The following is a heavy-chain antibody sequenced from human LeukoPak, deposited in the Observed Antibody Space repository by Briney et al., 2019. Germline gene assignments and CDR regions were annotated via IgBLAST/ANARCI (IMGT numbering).Heavy chain of an antibody. J-gene: IGHJ6*04. CDR3: AKDGKICPYCYGRDV. CDR2: ISYDGSNK. D-gene: IGHD2-15*01. Sequence: GGSLRLSCAASGFTFSSYGMHWVRQAPGKGLEWVAVISYDGSNKYYADSVKGRFTISRDNSKNTLYLQMNSLRAEDTAVYYCAKDGKICPYCYGRDVWGKGTTVTVSS. V-gene: IGHV3-30*18. CDR1: GFTFSSYG.